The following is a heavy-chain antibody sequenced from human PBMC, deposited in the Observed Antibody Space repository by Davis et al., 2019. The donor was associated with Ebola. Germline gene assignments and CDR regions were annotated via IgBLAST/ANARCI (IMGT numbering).Heavy chain of an antibody. D-gene: IGHD3-3*01. Sequence: PGGSLRLSCAASGFTFSSYAMSWVRQAPGKGLEWVSAISGSGGSTYYADSVKGRFTISRDNSKNTLYLQMNSLRAEDTAVYYCAKDPPHYDFWSGHRMDVWGKGTTVTVSS. V-gene: IGHV3-23*01. CDR1: GFTFSSYA. CDR3: AKDPPHYDFWSGHRMDV. J-gene: IGHJ6*04. CDR2: ISGSGGST.